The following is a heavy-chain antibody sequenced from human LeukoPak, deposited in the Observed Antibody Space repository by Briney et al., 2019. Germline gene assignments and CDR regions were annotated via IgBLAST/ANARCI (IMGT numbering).Heavy chain of an antibody. Sequence: GGSLRLSCAASGFSFNNYGMHWVRQAPGKGLEWVAVISYDGSDKYYADSVKGRFTISRDNSKNTLYLQMNSLRAEDTAVYYCARGAAGTDYWGQGTLVTVSS. CDR2: ISYDGSDK. CDR3: ARGAAGTDY. CDR1: GFSFNNYG. D-gene: IGHD6-13*01. J-gene: IGHJ4*02. V-gene: IGHV3-30*03.